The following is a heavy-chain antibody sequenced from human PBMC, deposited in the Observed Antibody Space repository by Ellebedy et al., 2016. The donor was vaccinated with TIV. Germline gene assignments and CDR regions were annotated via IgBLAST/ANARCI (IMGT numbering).Heavy chain of an antibody. D-gene: IGHD3-22*01. V-gene: IGHV1-46*01. J-gene: IGHJ5*02. CDR1: GYTFTSYY. Sequence: AASVKVSCKASGYTFTSYYMHWVRQAPGQGLEWMGRINLSDGSTSYAQKFQGRVTMTRDTSTSTVYMELSSLRSEDTAVYSCARGSVYDSSGYYYGGRSDAWGQGSLVTVS. CDR2: INLSDGST. CDR3: ARGSVYDSSGYYYGGRSDA.